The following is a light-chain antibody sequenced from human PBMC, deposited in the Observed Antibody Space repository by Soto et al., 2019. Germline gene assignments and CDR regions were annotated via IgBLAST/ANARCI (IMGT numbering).Light chain of an antibody. Sequence: ELVMTQSPATLSVSPGERVTLSCRASQSVRSNLACYQQKPGQSPRLLIYGASTRATGIPARFSGSGSGTEFTLTISRLEPEDFAVYYCQQYSSLWTFGQGTKV. CDR1: QSVRSN. CDR3: QQYSSLWT. CDR2: GAS. V-gene: IGKV3-15*01. J-gene: IGKJ1*01.